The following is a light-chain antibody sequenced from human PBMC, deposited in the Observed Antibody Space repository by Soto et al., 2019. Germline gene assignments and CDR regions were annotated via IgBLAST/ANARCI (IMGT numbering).Light chain of an antibody. J-gene: IGLJ1*01. CDR1: SXVVDDYKQ. V-gene: IGLV2-14*01. CDR2: EFS. Sequence: QSALTQPASVSGSPGQSVTLSCTGTSXVVDDYKQVCYYHQRPGPPTKLTVYEFSNPPVGVSNRFSGSKSGNTASLTISGLQAEDEADYYCSSYTSSNFYVFGTGTKLTVL. CDR3: SSYTSSNFYV.